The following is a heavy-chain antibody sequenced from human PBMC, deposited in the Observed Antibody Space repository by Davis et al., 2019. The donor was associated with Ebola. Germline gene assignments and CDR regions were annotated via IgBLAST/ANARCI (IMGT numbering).Heavy chain of an antibody. CDR3: ATDRFSWLAPLDF. V-gene: IGHV1-3*01. D-gene: IGHD6-19*01. J-gene: IGHJ4*02. CDR1: GYTFTSYA. Sequence: AASVKVSCKASGYTFTSYAMHWVRQAPGQRLEWMGWINAGNGNTKYSQKFQGRVTMTEDTSTDTAYMELTSLTSEDTAVYYCATDRFSWLAPLDFWGQGTLVTVSS. CDR2: INAGNGNT.